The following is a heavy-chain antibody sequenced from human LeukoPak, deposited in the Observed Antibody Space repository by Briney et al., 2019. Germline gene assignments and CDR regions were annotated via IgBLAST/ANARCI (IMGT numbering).Heavy chain of an antibody. CDR2: TYYRSKWYN. CDR3: AKDLLRSSSWYDVSVDY. J-gene: IGHJ4*02. CDR1: GDSVSSNSAA. Sequence: SQTLSLTCAISGDSVSSNSAAWNWIRQSPSRGLEWLGRTYYRSKWYNDYAVSVKSRITINPDTSKNQFSLQLNSVTPEDTAVYYCAKDLLRSSSWYDVSVDYWGQGTLVTVSS. V-gene: IGHV6-1*01. D-gene: IGHD6-13*01.